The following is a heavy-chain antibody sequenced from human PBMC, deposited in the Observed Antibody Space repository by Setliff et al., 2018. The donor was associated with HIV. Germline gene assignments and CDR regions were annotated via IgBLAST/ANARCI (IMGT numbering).Heavy chain of an antibody. J-gene: IGHJ3*02. CDR1: GGSVTSSTYY. V-gene: IGHV4-39*01. CDR2: IYYSGIT. D-gene: IGHD3-3*01. Sequence: PSETLSLTCTVSGGSVTSSTYYWGWIRQPPGKGLEWIGYIYYSGITYYNPSLKSRVTISVDTSKNQFSLNLTSVTAADTAVYYCARSKTFYDFWGGYYTHGAFKIWGLGTMVTVSS. CDR3: ARSKTFYDFWGGYYTHGAFKI.